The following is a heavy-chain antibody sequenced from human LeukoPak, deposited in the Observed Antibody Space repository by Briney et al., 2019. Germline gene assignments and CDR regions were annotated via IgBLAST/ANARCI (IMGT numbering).Heavy chain of an antibody. V-gene: IGHV3-23*01. D-gene: IGHD3-22*01. Sequence: GGSLRLSCAASGISVSINYMSWVRQAPGKGLEWVSAISGSGGSTYYADSVKGRFTISRDNSKNTLYLQMNSLRAEDTAVYYCAKDDYYDSRGGYWGQGTLVTVSS. CDR3: AKDDYYDSRGGY. CDR1: GISVSINY. J-gene: IGHJ4*02. CDR2: ISGSGGST.